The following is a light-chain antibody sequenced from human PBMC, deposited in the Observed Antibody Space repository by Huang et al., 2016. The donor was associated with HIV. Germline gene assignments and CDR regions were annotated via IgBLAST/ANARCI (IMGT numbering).Light chain of an antibody. CDR2: WAS. CDR1: QSVLYSSNNKNY. V-gene: IGKV4-1*01. CDR3: QQYYSTPYT. Sequence: DIVMTQSPDSLAVSLGERATINCKSSQSVLYSSNNKNYLAWYQQKPGQPPKLLMYWASTRESGVPDRFSGSGSGTDFTITISSLQAEDVAVYYCQQYYSTPYTFGQGTKLEI. J-gene: IGKJ2*01.